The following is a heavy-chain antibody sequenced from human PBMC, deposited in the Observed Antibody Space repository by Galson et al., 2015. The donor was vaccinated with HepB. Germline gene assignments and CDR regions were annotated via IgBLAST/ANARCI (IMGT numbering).Heavy chain of an antibody. J-gene: IGHJ4*02. CDR3: ARVARSLVVVVAGTPDFDY. CDR1: GGSITSSRYY. D-gene: IGHD2-15*01. V-gene: IGHV4-39*07. CDR2: IYYSGST. Sequence: ETLSLTCTVSGGSITSSRYYWGWTRQPPGKGLEWIGSIYYSGSTYYNPSLKSRVTILVDKSKNQFSLKLSSVTAADTAVYYCARVARSLVVVVAGTPDFDYWGQGILVTVSS.